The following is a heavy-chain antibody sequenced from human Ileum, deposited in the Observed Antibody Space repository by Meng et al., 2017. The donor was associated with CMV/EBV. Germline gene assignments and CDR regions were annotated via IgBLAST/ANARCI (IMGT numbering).Heavy chain of an antibody. D-gene: IGHD3-3*01. Sequence: QVQLQQWGAGLLKPSGTLSLSCAVYGGSFSEYHWSWIRQPPGKGLEWIGEINHGGSSNYNPSLKSRVTISVDRSRNQVSLKLTSVTAADTAVYYCARASPQRRFLSYWGQGTLVTVSS. V-gene: IGHV4-34*01. CDR1: GGSFSEYH. CDR2: INHGGSS. CDR3: ARASPQRRFLSY. J-gene: IGHJ4*02.